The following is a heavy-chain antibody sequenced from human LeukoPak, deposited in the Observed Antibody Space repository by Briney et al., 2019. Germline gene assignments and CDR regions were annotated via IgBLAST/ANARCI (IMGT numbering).Heavy chain of an antibody. J-gene: IGHJ3*02. CDR3: VKDRLQGYYDGHGYAGAFET. D-gene: IGHD3-22*01. CDR2: VSYDGKNK. Sequence: PGGSLRLSCAASGFTFSSYAMSWVRQAPGKGLDWVAVVSYDGKNKYYADSVKGRFTMSRDGSNNTLYLQMDSLRPEDTAVYYCVKDRLQGYYDGHGYAGAFETWGQGTMVIVSS. V-gene: IGHV3-30*18. CDR1: GFTFSSYA.